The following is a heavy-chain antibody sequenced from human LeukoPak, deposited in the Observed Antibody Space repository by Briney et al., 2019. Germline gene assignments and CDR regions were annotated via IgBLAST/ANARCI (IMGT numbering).Heavy chain of an antibody. J-gene: IGHJ4*02. CDR3: ARHRGYGSTSYSFDY. D-gene: IGHD4-23*01. CDR1: GFIFSSYS. V-gene: IGHV4-59*01. CDR2: IYYSGST. Sequence: GSLRLSCVASGFIFSSYSMNWVRKAPGKGLEWIGYIYYSGSTNYNPSLKSRVTISVDTSKNQFSLRLSSLTAADTAVYYCARHRGYGSTSYSFDYWGQGTLVTVSS.